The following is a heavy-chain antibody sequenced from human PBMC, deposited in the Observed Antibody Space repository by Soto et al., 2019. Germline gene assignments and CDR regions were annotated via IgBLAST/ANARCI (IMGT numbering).Heavy chain of an antibody. D-gene: IGHD3-3*01. J-gene: IGHJ5*02. Sequence: TGGSLRLSCAASGFTFSSYSMNWVRQAPGKGLEWVSYISSSSSTIYYADSVKGRFTISRDNAKNSLYLQMNSLRDEDTAVYYCARESRFLEWLSLNWFDPWGQGTLVTAPQ. CDR3: ARESRFLEWLSLNWFDP. CDR1: GFTFSSYS. V-gene: IGHV3-48*02. CDR2: ISSSSSTI.